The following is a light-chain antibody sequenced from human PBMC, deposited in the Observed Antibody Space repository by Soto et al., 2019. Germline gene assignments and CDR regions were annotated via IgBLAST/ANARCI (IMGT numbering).Light chain of an antibody. CDR3: QQYGSSPLIT. J-gene: IGKJ5*01. V-gene: IGKV3-20*01. CDR1: QRLSASD. Sequence: EIGLTQSPSTLSLSPGQRATLSCRASQRLSASDIAWYQQKPGQAPKFLIYGVSSRATGIPDRFSGSGSGTDFTLTISRLEPEDFAVYHCQQYGSSPLITFGQGTRLEIK. CDR2: GVS.